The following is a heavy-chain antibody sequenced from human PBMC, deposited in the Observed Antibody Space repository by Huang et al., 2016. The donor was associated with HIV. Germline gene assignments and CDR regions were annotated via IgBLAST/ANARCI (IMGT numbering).Heavy chain of an antibody. Sequence: QVHLVQSGAEVKKPGASVKVSCKASGYTFTNYDINWVRQAPGRGREWMGWMNPTTGNAGFAQSFQGRGTMTRKTSITTAYMELTSLTSEDTAVYYCARSAYGDLDYWGLGTLVIVSS. CDR3: ARSAYGDLDY. D-gene: IGHD4-17*01. CDR1: GYTFTNYD. V-gene: IGHV1-8*02. CDR2: MNPTTGNA. J-gene: IGHJ4*02.